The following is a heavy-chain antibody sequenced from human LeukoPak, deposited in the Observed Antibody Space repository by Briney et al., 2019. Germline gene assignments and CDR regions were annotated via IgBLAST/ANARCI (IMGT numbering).Heavy chain of an antibody. V-gene: IGHV3-53*01. CDR3: ARRDIVVVVSASDY. Sequence: GGSLRLSCAASGFTVSSNYMSWVRQAPGKGLEWVSVIYSGGTTYYADYVKGRFTISRDNSKNKLYLQMNSLRVNDTAVYYCARRDIVVVVSASDYWGQGTLGTASS. CDR1: GFTVSSNY. CDR2: IYSGGTT. D-gene: IGHD2-15*01. J-gene: IGHJ4*02.